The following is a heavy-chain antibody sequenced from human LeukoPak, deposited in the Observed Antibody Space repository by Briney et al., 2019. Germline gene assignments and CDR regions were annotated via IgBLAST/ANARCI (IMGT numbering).Heavy chain of an antibody. CDR2: INQDGSQK. Sequence: PGGSPRLSCTASGFTFSTYWMTWVRQAPGKGLEWVANINQDGSQKYHVDSVKGRFTISRDNSKNTLYLQMNSLRAEDTAVYYCARPDVLLWFGELNYWGQGTLVTVSS. D-gene: IGHD3-10*01. J-gene: IGHJ4*02. CDR3: ARPDVLLWFGELNY. CDR1: GFTFSTYW. V-gene: IGHV3-7*03.